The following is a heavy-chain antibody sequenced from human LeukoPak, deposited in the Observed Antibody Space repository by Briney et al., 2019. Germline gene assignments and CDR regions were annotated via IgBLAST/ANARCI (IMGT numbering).Heavy chain of an antibody. CDR1: VYTFTSYA. CDR3: ARENSYDSSDYYYVGRRWFDP. Sequence: GASVKVSSKASVYTFTSYAMNWVRQAPGQGLEWMGWINTNTGNPTYTQGFTGRFVFSLDTSVSTAYLQISSLKAEDTAVYYCARENSYDSSDYYYVGRRWFDPWGQGNLVTVSS. CDR2: INTNTGNP. J-gene: IGHJ5*02. V-gene: IGHV7-4-1*02. D-gene: IGHD3-22*01.